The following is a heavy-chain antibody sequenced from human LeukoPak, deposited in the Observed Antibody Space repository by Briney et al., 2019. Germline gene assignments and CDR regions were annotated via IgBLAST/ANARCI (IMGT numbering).Heavy chain of an antibody. Sequence: GGSLRLSCAASGFTLNSNSVNWVRPPPGKGLEWVSAITRSGGSILHADSVKGRFTISRDNSMNMLYLQMNSLRPEDTAVYYCAKSAVAFQNGVDYWGQGTLVTVSS. J-gene: IGHJ4*02. CDR2: ITRSGGSI. D-gene: IGHD3-3*02. CDR3: AKSAVAFQNGVDY. V-gene: IGHV3-23*01. CDR1: GFTLNSNS.